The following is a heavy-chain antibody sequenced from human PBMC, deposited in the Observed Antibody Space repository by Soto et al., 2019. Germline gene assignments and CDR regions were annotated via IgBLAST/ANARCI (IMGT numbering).Heavy chain of an antibody. CDR3: ARDFAYFGS. Sequence: QVQLQESGPGLVKPSETLSLTCTVSGGSFKSGSYSWSWIRQPPGKGLEWIGYVYHTGRTSYNPSRKSRVSISMDTSKNQFSLNLDSVTAADTAVYFCARDFAYFGSLGQGTLVNVSS. V-gene: IGHV4-61*01. CDR2: VYHTGRT. J-gene: IGHJ4*02. D-gene: IGHD3-3*01. CDR1: GGSFKSGSYS.